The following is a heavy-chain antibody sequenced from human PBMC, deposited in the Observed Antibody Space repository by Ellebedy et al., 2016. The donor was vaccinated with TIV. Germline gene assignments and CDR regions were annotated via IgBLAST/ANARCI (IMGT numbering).Heavy chain of an antibody. V-gene: IGHV3-23*01. D-gene: IGHD4-23*01. CDR1: GFTFSSYV. CDR2: IGTGGAT. CDR3: AKEDGGYVFDN. J-gene: IGHJ4*02. Sequence: GGSLRLXXAASGFTFSSYVMSWVRQAPGKGLEWVSTIGTGGATYYADSVKGRFTISRDKSKNTVSLQMNSLRGEDTAVYYCAKEDGGYVFDNWGQGTLVTVSS.